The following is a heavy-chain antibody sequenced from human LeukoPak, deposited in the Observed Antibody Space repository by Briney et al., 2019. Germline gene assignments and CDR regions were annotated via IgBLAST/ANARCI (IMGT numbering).Heavy chain of an antibody. V-gene: IGHV1-2*02. CDR3: ARDSSGWSRGFDP. J-gene: IGHJ5*02. Sequence: ASVKVSCKASGYTFTGYYMHWVRQAPGQGLEWMGWINPNSGGTNYAQKFQGRVTMTRDTSISTAYMELSRLGSDDTAVYYCARDSSGWSRGFDPWGQGTLVTVSS. CDR1: GYTFTGYY. D-gene: IGHD6-19*01. CDR2: INPNSGGT.